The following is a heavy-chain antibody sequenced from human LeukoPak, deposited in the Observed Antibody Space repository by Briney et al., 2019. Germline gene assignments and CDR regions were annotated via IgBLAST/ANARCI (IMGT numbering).Heavy chain of an antibody. D-gene: IGHD2-2*01. V-gene: IGHV1-69*05. CDR2: IIPIFGTA. J-gene: IGHJ6*03. CDR3: ARVAQLPTLPGGGYYYYMDV. Sequence: GSSVKVSCKASGGTFSSYAISWVRQAPGQGLEWMGRIIPIFGTANYAQKFQGRVTITTDESTSTAYMELSGLRSEDTAVYYCARVAQLPTLPGGGYYYYMDVWGKGTTVTVSS. CDR1: GGTFSSYA.